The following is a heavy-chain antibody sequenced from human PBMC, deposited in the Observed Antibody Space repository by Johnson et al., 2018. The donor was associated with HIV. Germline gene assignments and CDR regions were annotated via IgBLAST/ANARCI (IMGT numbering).Heavy chain of an antibody. CDR1: EFTFSNAW. CDR3: AKDLEGDPNAFDI. V-gene: IGHV3-15*05. Sequence: VQLVESGGGLVKPGESLRLSCVASEFTFSNAWMTWVRQAPGKGLEWVGRIKSKTYGGTTDYAAPVKGRFTISRDDSKNTLYLQMNSLRAEDTALYYCAKDLEGDPNAFDIWGQGTMVTVSS. CDR2: IKSKTYGGTT. J-gene: IGHJ3*02.